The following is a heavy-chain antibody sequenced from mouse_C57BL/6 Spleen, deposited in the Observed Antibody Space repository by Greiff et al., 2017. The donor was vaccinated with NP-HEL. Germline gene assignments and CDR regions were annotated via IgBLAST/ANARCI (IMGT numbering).Heavy chain of an antibody. V-gene: IGHV5-9*01. Sequence: EVKLMESGGGLVKPGGSLKLSCAASGFTFSSYTMSWVRQTPEKRLEWVATISGGGGNTYYPDSVKGRFTISRDNAKNTLYLQMSSLRSEDTALYYCASYGSRVSWFAYWGQGTLVTVSA. J-gene: IGHJ3*01. CDR1: GFTFSSYT. D-gene: IGHD1-1*01. CDR3: ASYGSRVSWFAY. CDR2: ISGGGGNT.